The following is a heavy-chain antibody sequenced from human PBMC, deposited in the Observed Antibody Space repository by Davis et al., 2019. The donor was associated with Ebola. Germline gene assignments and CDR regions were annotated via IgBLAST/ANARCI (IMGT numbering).Heavy chain of an antibody. V-gene: IGHV1-2*06. CDR3: ARGGITMTVVPRDYYYGLDV. D-gene: IGHD3-22*01. J-gene: IGHJ6*02. CDR2: INPNSGGT. Sequence: AASVKVSCKASGGTFSSYAISWVRQAPGQGLEWMGRINPNSGGTNYAQKFQGRVTMTRDTSTSTAYMEISRLRSDDTAVYFCARGGITMTVVPRDYYYGLDVWGQGTTVTVSS. CDR1: GGTFSSYA.